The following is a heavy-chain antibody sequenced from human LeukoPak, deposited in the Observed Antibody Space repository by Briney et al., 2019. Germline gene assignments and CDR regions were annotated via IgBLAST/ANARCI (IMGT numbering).Heavy chain of an antibody. D-gene: IGHD1-1*01. CDR2: INPNSGGT. V-gene: IGHV1-2*02. Sequence: GASVKVSCKASGYTFTGYYMHWVRQAPGHGLEWMGWINPNSGGTNYAQKFQGRVTMTRDTSISTAYMELSRLRSDDTAVYYCAMNSGSYNWNDVYYYGMDVWGQGTTVTVSS. J-gene: IGHJ6*02. CDR1: GYTFTGYY. CDR3: AMNSGSYNWNDVYYYGMDV.